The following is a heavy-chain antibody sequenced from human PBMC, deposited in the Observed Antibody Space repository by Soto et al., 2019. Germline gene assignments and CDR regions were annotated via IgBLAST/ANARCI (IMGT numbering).Heavy chain of an antibody. Sequence: SETLSLTCTVSGGSISSYYWSWIRQPAGKGLEWIGRIYTSGSTNYNPSLKSRVTMSVETSKNQFSLKLSSVTAADTAVYYCARACSSNSCYDVFDYSGQGTLVTVYS. CDR3: ARACSSNSCYDVFDY. D-gene: IGHD2-2*01. V-gene: IGHV4-4*07. CDR2: IYTSGST. J-gene: IGHJ4*02. CDR1: GGSISSYY.